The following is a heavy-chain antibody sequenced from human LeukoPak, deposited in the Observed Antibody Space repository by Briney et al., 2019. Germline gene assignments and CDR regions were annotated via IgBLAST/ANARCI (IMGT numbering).Heavy chain of an antibody. CDR3: ARDPDGELLGGPNWFDP. V-gene: IGHV3-23*01. CDR2: ISGSGGST. CDR1: EFTFSSYA. D-gene: IGHD3-10*01. J-gene: IGHJ5*02. Sequence: GGSLRLSCAASEFTFSSYAMSWVRQAPGKGLEWVSAISGSGGSTYYADSVRGRFTISRDNSKNTLYLQMNSLRAEDTAVYYCARDPDGELLGGPNWFDPWGQGTLVTVSS.